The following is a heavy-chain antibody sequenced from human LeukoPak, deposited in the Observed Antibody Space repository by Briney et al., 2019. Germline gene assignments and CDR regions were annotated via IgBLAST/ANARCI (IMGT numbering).Heavy chain of an antibody. Sequence: SETLSLTCAVYGGTFSGYYWSWIRQPPGKGLEWIGEINHSGSTNYNPSLKSRVTISVDTSKNQFSLKLSSVTAADTAVYYCARGRRKELRYFDWASPFDYWGQGTLVTVSS. J-gene: IGHJ4*02. CDR3: ARGRRKELRYFDWASPFDY. V-gene: IGHV4-34*01. D-gene: IGHD3-9*01. CDR2: INHSGST. CDR1: GGTFSGYY.